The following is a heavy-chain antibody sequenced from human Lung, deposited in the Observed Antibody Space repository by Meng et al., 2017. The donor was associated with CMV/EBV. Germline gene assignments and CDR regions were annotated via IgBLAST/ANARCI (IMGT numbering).Heavy chain of an antibody. CDR2: IYSGGSST. J-gene: IGHJ6*02. D-gene: IGHD2-15*01. CDR3: AKDHRARYCSGGSCYYYYGMDV. Sequence: GGSXRLXXAASGFTFSSYAMSWVRQAPGKGLEWVSVIYSGGSSTYYADSVKGRFTISRDNSKNTLYLQMNSLRAEDTAVYYCAKDHRARYCSGGSCYYYYGMDVWGQGXTVTVSS. CDR1: GFTFSSYA. V-gene: IGHV3-23*03.